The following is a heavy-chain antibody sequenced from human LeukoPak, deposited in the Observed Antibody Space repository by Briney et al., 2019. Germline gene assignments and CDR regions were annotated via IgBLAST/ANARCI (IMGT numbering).Heavy chain of an antibody. V-gene: IGHV3-30*02. CDR2: IRYDGSNK. CDR3: ARDGDKDIVATTHFDY. D-gene: IGHD5-12*01. J-gene: IGHJ4*02. Sequence: PGGSLRLSCAASRFTFSSYGMHWVRQAPGKGLEWVAFIRYDGSNKYYADSVKGRFTISRDNSKNTLYLQMNSLRAEDTAVYYCARDGDKDIVATTHFDYWGQGTLVTVSS. CDR1: RFTFSSYG.